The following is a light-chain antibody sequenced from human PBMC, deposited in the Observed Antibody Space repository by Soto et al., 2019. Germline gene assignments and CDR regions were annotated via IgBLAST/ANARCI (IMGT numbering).Light chain of an antibody. J-gene: IGKJ1*01. Sequence: EVLMTQSPAPLSLSPGERSTLPCRASQSVSSNLAWYQQKPGQAPRLLIYGASSRATGIPDRFSGSGSGTDFTLTISRLEPEDFAVYYCQQYGSSLWTFGQGTNVDIK. CDR2: GAS. V-gene: IGKV3-20*01. CDR1: QSVSSN. CDR3: QQYGSSLWT.